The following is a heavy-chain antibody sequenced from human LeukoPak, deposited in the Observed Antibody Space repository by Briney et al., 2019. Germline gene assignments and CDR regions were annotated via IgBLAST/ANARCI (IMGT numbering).Heavy chain of an antibody. CDR2: IKEDGSEK. Sequence: PGGSLRLSCAASGFTFSSYSMNWVRQAPGKGLEWVANIKEDGSEKKYVASARGRFTISRDNAENSLYLQMNSLRAEDTAVYYCVKYYYTSGNYQGFDYWGQGTLVAVSS. V-gene: IGHV3-7*01. CDR3: VKYYYTSGNYQGFDY. CDR1: GFTFSSYS. D-gene: IGHD3-10*01. J-gene: IGHJ4*02.